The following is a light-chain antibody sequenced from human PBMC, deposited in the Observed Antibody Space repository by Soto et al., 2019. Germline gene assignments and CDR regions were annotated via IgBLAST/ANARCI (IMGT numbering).Light chain of an antibody. CDR1: SSDVGAYNY. V-gene: IGLV2-14*01. J-gene: IGLJ2*01. CDR2: EVS. CDR3: SSYTGSTPVV. Sequence: QSALTQPASVSGSPGQSITISCTGTSSDVGAYNYVSWYQHHPGKAPKLMIYEVSNRPSGVSVRFSGSKSGNTASLTISGLQAEDEADYYCSSYTGSTPVVFGGGTKLTVL.